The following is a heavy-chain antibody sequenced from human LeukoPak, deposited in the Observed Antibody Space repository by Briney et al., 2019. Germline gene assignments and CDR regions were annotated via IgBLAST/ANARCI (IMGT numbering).Heavy chain of an antibody. D-gene: IGHD1-26*01. CDR1: GYTFSDSY. Sequence: ASVKVSCKASGYTFSDSYIHWVRQAPGQGLEWMGSMNPKSGGTKYAQKFQGRVSMTRDTSISTAYKELASLTSDDTAVYYCARAGGRSWFDPWGQGTLVTVSS. CDR3: ARAGGRSWFDP. CDR2: MNPKSGGT. J-gene: IGHJ5*02. V-gene: IGHV1-2*02.